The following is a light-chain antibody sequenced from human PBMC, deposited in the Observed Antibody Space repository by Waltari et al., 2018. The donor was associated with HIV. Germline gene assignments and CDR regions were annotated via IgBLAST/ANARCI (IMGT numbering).Light chain of an antibody. CDR2: NAN. V-gene: IGLV2-18*02. J-gene: IGLJ3*02. Sequence: QSALTQPASVSGSPGQSVPIPCLGSDFDIGIYDFISWYHHPPNRAPRLVVFNANSRPSGSPFRFAGSKSGNTASLTISGLQADDEGVYYCSSYVTGGSLLFGGGTQVTVL. CDR1: DFDIGIYDF. CDR3: SSYVTGGSLL.